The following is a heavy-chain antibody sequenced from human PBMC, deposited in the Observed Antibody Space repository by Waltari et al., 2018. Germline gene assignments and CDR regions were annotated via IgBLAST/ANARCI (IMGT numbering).Heavy chain of an antibody. Sequence: QVQLVQSGAEVKRPGASVKVSCKASGYTFTDYSMHWVRQAPGQGLEWMGIINPSGGGTPDTQKFQDRVTMTRDTSTNTVYMELSSLRAEDTALYYCARAGTTLIWGVAEWGQGTLVTVSS. D-gene: IGHD3-10*01. CDR3: ARAGTTLIWGVAE. CDR2: INPSGGGT. CDR1: GYTFTDYS. V-gene: IGHV1-46*01. J-gene: IGHJ4*02.